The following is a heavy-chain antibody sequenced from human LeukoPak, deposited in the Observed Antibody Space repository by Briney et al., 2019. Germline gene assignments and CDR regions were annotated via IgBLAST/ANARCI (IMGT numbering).Heavy chain of an antibody. CDR3: ARDAEYYYGSGSYWGGYYYYYYMDV. D-gene: IGHD3-10*01. V-gene: IGHV1-2*02. Sequence: ASVKVSCKASRYTFTGYYMHWVRQAPGQGLEWMGWINPNSGGTNYAQKFQGRVTMTRDTSISTAYMELSRLRSDDTAVYYCARDAEYYYGSGSYWGGYYYYYYMDVWGKGTTVTVSS. CDR2: INPNSGGT. J-gene: IGHJ6*03. CDR1: RYTFTGYY.